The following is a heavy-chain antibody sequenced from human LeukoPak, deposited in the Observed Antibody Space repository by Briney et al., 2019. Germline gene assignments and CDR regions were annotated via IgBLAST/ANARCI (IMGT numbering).Heavy chain of an antibody. CDR1: GGSFGSHY. CDR2: INHSGST. J-gene: IGHJ4*02. Sequence: SETLSLTCAVSGGSFGSHYWSWIRQPPGKGLEWIGEINHSGSTNYNPSLKSRVTMSVDTSKSQFSLRLSSVAAGDTAVYYCARVGGSYDDVDYWGEGTRVTVSS. CDR3: ARVGGSYDDVDY. V-gene: IGHV4-34*01. D-gene: IGHD1-26*01.